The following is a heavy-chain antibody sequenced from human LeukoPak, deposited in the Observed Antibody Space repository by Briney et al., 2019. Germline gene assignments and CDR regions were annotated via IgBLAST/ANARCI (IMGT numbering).Heavy chain of an antibody. CDR2: IIPILGIA. J-gene: IGHJ5*02. Sequence: GASVKVSCKASGGTFSSYAISWVRQAPGQGLEWMGRIIPILGIANYAQKFQGRVTITADKSTSTAYMELSSLRSEDTAVYYCARSDSYLLRYFAWGQGTLVTVSS. CDR3: ARSDSYLLRYFA. CDR1: GGTFSSYA. V-gene: IGHV1-69*04. D-gene: IGHD3-9*01.